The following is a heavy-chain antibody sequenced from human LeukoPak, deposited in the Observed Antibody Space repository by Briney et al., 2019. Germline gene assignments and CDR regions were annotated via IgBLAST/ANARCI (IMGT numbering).Heavy chain of an antibody. CDR2: IKQDGSEK. CDR3: ARGSGIASYYFDY. V-gene: IGHV3-7*01. J-gene: IGHJ4*02. D-gene: IGHD6-13*01. Sequence: PGXSLRLSCAASGFTFSSYWMSWVRQAPGKGLEWVANIKQDGSEKYYVDSVKGRFTISRDNAKNSLYLQLNSLRAEDTAVYYCARGSGIASYYFDYWGQGTLVTVSS. CDR1: GFTFSSYW.